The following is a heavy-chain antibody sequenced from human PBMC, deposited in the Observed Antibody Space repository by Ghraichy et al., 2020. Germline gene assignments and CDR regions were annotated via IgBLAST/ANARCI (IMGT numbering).Heavy chain of an antibody. CDR2: IDWDDDK. CDR3: ARIPLTGDWGCYYYGMDV. D-gene: IGHD7-27*01. J-gene: IGHJ6*02. Sequence: SGPTLVKPTQTLTLTCTFSGFSLSTSGMCVSWIRQPPGKALEWLALIDWDDDKYYSTSLKTRLTISKDTSKNQVVLTMTNMDPVDTATYYCARIPLTGDWGCYYYGMDVWGQGTTVTVSS. V-gene: IGHV2-70*01. CDR1: GFSLSTSGMC.